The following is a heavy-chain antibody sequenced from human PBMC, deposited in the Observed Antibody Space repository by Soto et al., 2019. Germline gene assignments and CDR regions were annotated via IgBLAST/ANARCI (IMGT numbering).Heavy chain of an antibody. D-gene: IGHD4-4*01. CDR1: GGSISSGGYS. Sequence: SETLSLTCAVSGGSISSGGYSWSWIRQPPGKGLEWIGYIYHSGSTYYNPSLKSRVTISVDRSKNQFSLKLSSVTAADTAVYYCATYANYNPYSGQGTLVTVSS. CDR3: ATYANYNPY. J-gene: IGHJ4*02. V-gene: IGHV4-30-2*01. CDR2: IYHSGST.